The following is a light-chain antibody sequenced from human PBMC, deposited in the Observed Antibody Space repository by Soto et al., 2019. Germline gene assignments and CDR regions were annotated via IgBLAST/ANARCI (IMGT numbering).Light chain of an antibody. CDR3: QQLNSFPIP. J-gene: IGKJ3*01. Sequence: IQLTQSPSSLSASVGDRVTISCRASQGIANFLAWYQQKPGKAPTLLIDAASTFQSGAPSRFSGSGSGTDFTLTISSLQPEDVATYYGQQLNSFPIPIGPGTKVDIK. CDR1: QGIANF. CDR2: AAS. V-gene: IGKV1-9*01.